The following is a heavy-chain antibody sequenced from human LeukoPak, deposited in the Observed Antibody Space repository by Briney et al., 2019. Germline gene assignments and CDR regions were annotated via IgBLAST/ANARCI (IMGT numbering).Heavy chain of an antibody. Sequence: QLGGSLRLSCAASGFTFSSYWMSWVRQAPGKGLEWVANIKQDGSEKYYVDSVKGRFTISRDNAKNSLYLQMNSLRAEDTAVYYCARDLTIVVVPSDAFDIWGQGTMVTVSS. D-gene: IGHD2-2*01. CDR1: GFTFSSYW. J-gene: IGHJ3*02. CDR3: ARDLTIVVVPSDAFDI. V-gene: IGHV3-7*01. CDR2: IKQDGSEK.